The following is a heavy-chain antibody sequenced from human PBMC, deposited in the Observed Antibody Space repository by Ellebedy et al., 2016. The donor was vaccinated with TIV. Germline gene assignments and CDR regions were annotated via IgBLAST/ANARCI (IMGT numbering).Heavy chain of an antibody. CDR3: GRDDRYGLDV. CDR2: INGDGGFT. J-gene: IGHJ6*02. Sequence: PGGSLRLSCAASGFTFSRHWMHWIRQAPGKGLVWLSRINGDGGFTSHADFVKGRFTISRDNAKDTVYLQMNSLRAEDTAVYYFGRDDRYGLDVWGQGTTVIVSS. CDR1: GFTFSRHW. V-gene: IGHV3-74*01.